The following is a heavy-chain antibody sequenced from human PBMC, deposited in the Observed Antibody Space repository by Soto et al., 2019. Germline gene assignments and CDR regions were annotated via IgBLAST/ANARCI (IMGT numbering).Heavy chain of an antibody. Sequence: QITLKESGPPLVKPTQTLTLTCTFSGFSLSTSGVGVGWIRQPPGKALEWLALIYWDDDKHYSPSLRSRLPINKDTSKNQVVLTMTNMDPVDTATYYCIQSRCGGDCLQSYASHYYYGMDVWGQGTTVTVSS. V-gene: IGHV2-5*02. J-gene: IGHJ6*02. CDR2: IYWDDDK. CDR1: GFSLSTSGVG. CDR3: IQSRCGGDCLQSYASHYYYGMDV. D-gene: IGHD2-21*02.